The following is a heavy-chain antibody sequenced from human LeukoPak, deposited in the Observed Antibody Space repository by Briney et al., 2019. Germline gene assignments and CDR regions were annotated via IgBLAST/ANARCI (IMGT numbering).Heavy chain of an antibody. Sequence: PSETLSLTCTVSGGSISSYYWSWIRQPPGKGLEWIGYIYYSGSTNYNPSLKSRVTISVDTSKNQFSLKLSSVTAADTAVYYCARVHEQQLVLRSDWYLDLWGRGTLVTVSS. CDR1: GGSISSYY. CDR2: IYYSGST. D-gene: IGHD6-13*01. V-gene: IGHV4-59*01. J-gene: IGHJ2*01. CDR3: ARVHEQQLVLRSDWYLDL.